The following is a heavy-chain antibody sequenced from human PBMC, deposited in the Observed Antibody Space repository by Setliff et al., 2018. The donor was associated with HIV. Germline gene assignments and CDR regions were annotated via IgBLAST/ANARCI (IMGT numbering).Heavy chain of an antibody. CDR2: IDPRDSDT. Sequence: GESLKISCKGSGYSFTSYWIGWVRQMPGKGLEWMGIIDPRDSDTKYSPSFQGQVTISADRSITTAYLQWSSLKASDTAMYYCARPDNYYGSGSYHAFDIWGQGTMVTVSS. CDR1: GYSFTSYW. CDR3: ARPDNYYGSGSYHAFDI. D-gene: IGHD3-10*01. J-gene: IGHJ3*02. V-gene: IGHV5-51*01.